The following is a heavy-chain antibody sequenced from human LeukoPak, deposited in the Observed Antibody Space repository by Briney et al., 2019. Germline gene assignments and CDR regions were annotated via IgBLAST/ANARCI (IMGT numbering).Heavy chain of an antibody. V-gene: IGHV3-21*01. CDR3: ARDPYYYDSSGYYGEGFDY. D-gene: IGHD3-22*01. J-gene: IGHJ4*02. CDR2: ISSSRNYI. Sequence: SGGSLRLSCAASGFTFSSYVMSWVRQAPGKGLEWVSYISSSRNYIFYADSVKGRFTISRDNAKNSLYLQMNSLRAEDTAVYYCARDPYYYDSSGYYGEGFDYWGQGTLVTVSS. CDR1: GFTFSSYV.